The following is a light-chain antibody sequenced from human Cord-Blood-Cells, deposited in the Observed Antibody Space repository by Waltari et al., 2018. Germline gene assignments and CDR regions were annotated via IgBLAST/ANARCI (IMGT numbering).Light chain of an antibody. Sequence: QSALTQPASVSGSPGQSITISCTGTSSDVGSYNLVSWYQQHPGKAPKLMIYEGSKRPSGVSNRFSGSKSCNTASRTISGLQAEDEADYYCCSYAGSSTLVFGGGTKLTVL. CDR3: CSYAGSSTLV. CDR2: EGS. V-gene: IGLV2-23*01. CDR1: SSDVGSYNL. J-gene: IGLJ2*01.